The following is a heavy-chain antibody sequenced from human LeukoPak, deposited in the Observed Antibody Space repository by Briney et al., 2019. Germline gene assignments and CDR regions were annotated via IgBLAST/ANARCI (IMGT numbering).Heavy chain of an antibody. CDR3: AARISTVTTYPFDY. V-gene: IGHV4-30-2*01. CDR1: GGSVSSGSYS. CDR2: IYHSGST. J-gene: IGHJ4*02. D-gene: IGHD4-17*01. Sequence: PSETLSLTCTVSGGSVSSGSYSWSWIRQPPGKGLEWIGYIYHSGSTYYNPSLKSRVTISVDRSKNQFSLKLSSVTAADTAVYYCAARISTVTTYPFDYWGQGTLVTVSS.